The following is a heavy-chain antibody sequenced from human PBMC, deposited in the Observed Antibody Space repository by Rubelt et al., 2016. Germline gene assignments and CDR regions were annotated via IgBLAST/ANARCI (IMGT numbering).Heavy chain of an antibody. D-gene: IGHD1-26*01. Sequence: QVQLQQWGAGLLKPSETLSLTCAVYGGSFSGYYWSWIRQPPGKGLEWIGEINHSGSNNYNPSLKSRVTISVETSKNHFSLKLSSVTAADTDVYYCARRRRYSGSSYWYFDLWGRGTLVTVSS. CDR3: ARRRRYSGSSYWYFDL. J-gene: IGHJ2*01. CDR1: GGSFSGYY. V-gene: IGHV4-34*01. CDR2: INHSGSN.